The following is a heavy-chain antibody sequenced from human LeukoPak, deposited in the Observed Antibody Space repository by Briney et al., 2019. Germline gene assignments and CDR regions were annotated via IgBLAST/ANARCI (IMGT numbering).Heavy chain of an antibody. CDR1: GFTFSDYY. Sequence: GGSLRLSCAASGFTFSDYYMSWIRQAPGKGLEWVSYISSSSSYTNSADSVKGQFTISRDNAKNSLYLQMNSLRVEDTAVYYCARDRYGYNPFDYWGQGTPVTVSS. V-gene: IGHV3-11*06. CDR2: ISSSSSYT. J-gene: IGHJ4*02. D-gene: IGHD5-24*01. CDR3: ARDRYGYNPFDY.